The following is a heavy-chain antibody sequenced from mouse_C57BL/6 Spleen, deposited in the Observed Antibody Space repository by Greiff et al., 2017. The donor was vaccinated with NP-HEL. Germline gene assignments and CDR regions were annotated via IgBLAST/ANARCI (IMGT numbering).Heavy chain of an antibody. Sequence: QVQLQQPGAELVMPGASVKLSCKASGYTFTSYWMHWVKQRPGQGLEWIGEIDPSDSYTNYNQKFKGKSTLTVDKSSSTAYMQLSSLTSEDSAVYYSARGGAGCAYWGQGTLGTVSA. J-gene: IGHJ3*01. CDR2: IDPSDSYT. CDR1: GYTFTSYW. D-gene: IGHD6-1*01. V-gene: IGHV1-69*01. CDR3: ARGGAGCAY.